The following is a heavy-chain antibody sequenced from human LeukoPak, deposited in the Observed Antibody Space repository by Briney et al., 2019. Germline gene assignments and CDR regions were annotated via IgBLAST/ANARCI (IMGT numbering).Heavy chain of an antibody. D-gene: IGHD1-1*01. J-gene: IGHJ4*02. Sequence: GGSLRLSCAASGFTVSSSHMRWVRLAPGKGLEWVSLLHSDRTTYYAESVQCRFTISTDNSMNTLYLQMNSLRVENTAVYYCAGRGKEATAYDHWGQGTLVTVSS. V-gene: IGHV3-66*01. CDR2: LHSDRTT. CDR1: GFTVSSSH. CDR3: AGRGKEATAYDH.